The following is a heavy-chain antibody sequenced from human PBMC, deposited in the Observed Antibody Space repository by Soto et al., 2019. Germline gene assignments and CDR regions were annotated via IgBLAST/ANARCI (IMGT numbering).Heavy chain of an antibody. CDR3: ARGGYSYGRDAFDI. CDR1: GYTFTGYY. J-gene: IGHJ3*02. V-gene: IGHV1-2*04. Sequence: ASVKVSCKASGYTFTGYYMHWVRQAPGQGLEWMGWINPNSGGTNYAQTFQGWVTMTRDTSISTAYMELSRLRSDDTAVYYCARGGYSYGRDAFDIWGQGTMVTV. D-gene: IGHD5-18*01. CDR2: INPNSGGT.